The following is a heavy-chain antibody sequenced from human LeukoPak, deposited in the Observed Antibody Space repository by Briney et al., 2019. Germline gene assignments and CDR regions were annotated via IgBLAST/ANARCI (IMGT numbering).Heavy chain of an antibody. V-gene: IGHV3-30*03. Sequence: GGSLRLSCAASGFTFSPFAMHWVRQAPGKGLEWVALISYDGSTQQYADSVKGRFTISGDNAKNSLYLQMNSLRAEDTAVYYCASPIVGATDFDYWGQGTLVTVSS. D-gene: IGHD1-26*01. CDR1: GFTFSPFA. J-gene: IGHJ4*02. CDR2: ISYDGSTQ. CDR3: ASPIVGATDFDY.